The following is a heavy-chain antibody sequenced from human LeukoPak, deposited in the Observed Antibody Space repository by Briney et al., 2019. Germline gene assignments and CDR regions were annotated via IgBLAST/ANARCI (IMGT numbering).Heavy chain of an antibody. Sequence: GGSLRLSCAASGFIFSSYAMTWVRQAPGKGLEWVSAISGSGGSTYYADSVKGRFTISRDNSKNTLYLQMNSLRAEDTAVYYCAKVRYSSGWYWDYWGQGTLVTVSS. CDR3: AKVRYSSGWYWDY. D-gene: IGHD6-19*01. CDR1: GFIFSSYA. V-gene: IGHV3-23*01. J-gene: IGHJ4*02. CDR2: ISGSGGST.